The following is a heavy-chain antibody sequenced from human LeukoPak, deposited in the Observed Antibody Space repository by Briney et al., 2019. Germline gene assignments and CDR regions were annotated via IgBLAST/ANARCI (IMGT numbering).Heavy chain of an antibody. D-gene: IGHD1-14*01. CDR3: ARQNRDFDS. Sequence: PGGSLRLSCSASGVTFSSYSMHWVRQAPAKGLVWVSRISCDWSKTNYAASVKGRFPISRPHATKPLDLQMNSLRAEDTALYYCARQNRDFDSWGQRTLVTVSS. J-gene: IGHJ4*02. CDR2: ISCDWSKT. V-gene: IGHV3-74*01. CDR1: GVTFSSYS.